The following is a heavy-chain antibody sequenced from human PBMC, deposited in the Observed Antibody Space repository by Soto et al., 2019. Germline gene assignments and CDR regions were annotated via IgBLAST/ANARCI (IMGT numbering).Heavy chain of an antibody. D-gene: IGHD3-16*02. J-gene: IGHJ4*02. CDR1: GFTFSSYS. V-gene: IGHV3-48*02. CDR3: AMVYVYIGGIYRY. Sequence: ESGGGLVQPGGSLRLSCAASGFTFSSYSMNWVRQAPGKGLEWVSYISSSSGTIYYADSVKGRFTISRDNAKNSLYLQMNSLRDEDRAVYYCAMVYVYIGGIYRYWGQGTLVTVPS. CDR2: ISSSSGTI.